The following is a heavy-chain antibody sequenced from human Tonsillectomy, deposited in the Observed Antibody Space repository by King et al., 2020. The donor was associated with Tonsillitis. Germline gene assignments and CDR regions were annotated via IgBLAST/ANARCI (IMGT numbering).Heavy chain of an antibody. CDR1: GFTFSDYY. CDR3: ARYETYYYDSSGYSGDAFDI. J-gene: IGHJ3*02. V-gene: IGHV3-11*01. Sequence: MQLVQSGGGLVKPGGSLRLSCAASGFTFSDYYMSWIRQAPGKGLEWVSYISSSGSTIYYAESVKGRFTISRDNAKNSLYLQMNSLRAEDTAVYYCARYETYYYDSSGYSGDAFDIWGQGTMVTVSS. D-gene: IGHD3-22*01. CDR2: ISSSGSTI.